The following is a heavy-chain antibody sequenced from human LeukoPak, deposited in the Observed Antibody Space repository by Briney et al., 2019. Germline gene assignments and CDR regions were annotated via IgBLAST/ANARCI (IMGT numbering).Heavy chain of an antibody. CDR2: FTRNDETT. J-gene: IGHJ3*02. CDR1: GLTFSNWA. CDR3: AGERTAHYYASSGYYYVDAFDI. D-gene: IGHD3-22*01. V-gene: IGHV3-23*01. Sequence: GGPLRFSGAASGLTFSNWAMSWVPRSPGKTLEGVSGFTRNDETTSYADSVKGRFTISRDNSKNTLSLHMGSLRAEDMAVYYCAGERTAHYYASSGYYYVDAFDISGHGTMVTVSS.